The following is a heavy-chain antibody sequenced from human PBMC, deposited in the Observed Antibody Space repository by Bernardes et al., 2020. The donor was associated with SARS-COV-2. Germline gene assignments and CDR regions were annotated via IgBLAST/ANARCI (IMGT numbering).Heavy chain of an antibody. CDR3: ARGGTSSIWFDP. CDR1: GFTFSRYW. D-gene: IGHD2-2*01. V-gene: IGHV3-7*05. J-gene: IGHJ5*02. CDR2: INPDGSVI. Sequence: GGSLRLSCVTSGFTFSRYWMSWVRQAPGKGLEWVANINPDGSVIYYMDFVEGRVTISVDMSKNQFSLKLSSVTTADTAVYYCARGGTSSIWFDPWGQGTLVTVSS.